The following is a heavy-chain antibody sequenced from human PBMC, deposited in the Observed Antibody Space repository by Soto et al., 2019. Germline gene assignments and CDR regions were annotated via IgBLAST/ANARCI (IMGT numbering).Heavy chain of an antibody. CDR3: ARQGGYFDY. D-gene: IGHD2-15*01. J-gene: IGHJ4*02. CDR2: INYRGNT. CDR1: RGSITGSTYY. Sequence: SETLSLTCTFSRGSITGSTYYWGWVRQPPGKGLEWIGSINYRGNTFYNPSLKSRVTLSVDSSKNQISLKVTSMTAADTATYYCARQGGYFDYWGQGALVTVSS. V-gene: IGHV4-39*01.